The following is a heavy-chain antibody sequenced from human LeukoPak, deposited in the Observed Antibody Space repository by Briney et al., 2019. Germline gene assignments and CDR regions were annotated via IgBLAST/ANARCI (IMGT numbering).Heavy chain of an antibody. D-gene: IGHD3-16*01. CDR3: ARAGGGSSWFSPVYDYVWFDP. J-gene: IGHJ5*02. Sequence: SETLSLTCTVSGGSISSYYWSWIRQPPGKGLEWIGYIYYSGSTNYNPSLKSRVTISVDTSKNQFSLKLSSVTAADTAVYYCARAGGGSSWFSPVYDYVWFDPWGQGTLVTVSS. V-gene: IGHV4-59*01. CDR1: GGSISSYY. CDR2: IYYSGST.